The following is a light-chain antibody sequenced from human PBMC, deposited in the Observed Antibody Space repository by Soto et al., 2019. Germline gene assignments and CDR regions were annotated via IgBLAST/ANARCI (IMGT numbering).Light chain of an antibody. CDR1: QSISNF. V-gene: IGKV1-39*01. CDR2: GAS. CDR3: QQSYSTPLYT. Sequence: QMTQDPSSLSASVGDRVTMTCRASQSISNFVNWYQQKPGKAPKVLIYGASTLLSGVPTRFSGSGSGTEFTLTISSLQPEDFATYYCQQSYSTPLYTFGQGTTLEI. J-gene: IGKJ2*01.